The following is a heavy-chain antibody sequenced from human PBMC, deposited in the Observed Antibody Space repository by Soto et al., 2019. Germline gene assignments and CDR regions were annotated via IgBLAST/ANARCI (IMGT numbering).Heavy chain of an antibody. CDR1: GFTFSIYG. D-gene: IGHD3-10*01. J-gene: IGHJ6*02. CDR2: IWYDGSNK. CDR3: ARDGGPRGMDV. Sequence: RLSCSASGFTFSIYGMHWVRQAPGKCLEWVAVIWYDGSNKYYADSVKGRFTISRDNSKNTLYLQMNSLRAEDTAVYYCARDGGPRGMDVWGQGTTFSVSS. V-gene: IGHV3-33*01.